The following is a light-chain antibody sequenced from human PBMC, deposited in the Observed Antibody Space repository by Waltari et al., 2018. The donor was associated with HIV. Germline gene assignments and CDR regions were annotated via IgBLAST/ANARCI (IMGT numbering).Light chain of an antibody. CDR2: QDS. J-gene: IGLJ1*01. Sequence: SYELTQPPSVSVSPGQTARITCSGDVLPNQYTFWYQQKSGQAPGLVGYQDSERPAGLPDRCSGASSGTTGTLFIYGVQAEDEADYYCQAADSSSSYCVFGTGTKVTVL. CDR1: VLPNQY. V-gene: IGLV3-25*03. CDR3: QAADSSSSYCV.